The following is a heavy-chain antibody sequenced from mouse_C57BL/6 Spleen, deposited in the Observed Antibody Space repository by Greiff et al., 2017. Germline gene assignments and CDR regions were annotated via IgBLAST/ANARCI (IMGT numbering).Heavy chain of an antibody. D-gene: IGHD2-3*01. Sequence: EVKLVESGGGLVKPGGSLKLSCAASGFTFSDYGMHWVRQAPEKGLEWVAYISSGSSTIYYADTVKGRFTISRDNAKNTLFLQMTSLRSEDTAMYYCARKRLLLYYFDYWGQGTTRTVSS. V-gene: IGHV5-17*01. CDR2: ISSGSSTI. CDR1: GFTFSDYG. CDR3: ARKRLLLYYFDY. J-gene: IGHJ2*01.